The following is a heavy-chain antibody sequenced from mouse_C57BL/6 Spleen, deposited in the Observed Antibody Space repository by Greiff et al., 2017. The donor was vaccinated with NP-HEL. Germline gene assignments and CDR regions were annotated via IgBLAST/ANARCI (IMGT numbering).Heavy chain of an antibody. CDR1: GYTFTDYY. D-gene: IGHD2-1*01. Sequence: EVKLVESGPVLVKPGASVKMSCKASGYTFTDYYMNWVKQSHGKSLEWIGVINPYNGGTSYNQKFKGKATLTVDKSSSTAYMELNSLTSEDSAVYYCAREEGKPFAYWGQGTLVTVAA. V-gene: IGHV1-19*01. CDR2: INPYNGGT. CDR3: AREEGKPFAY. J-gene: IGHJ3*01.